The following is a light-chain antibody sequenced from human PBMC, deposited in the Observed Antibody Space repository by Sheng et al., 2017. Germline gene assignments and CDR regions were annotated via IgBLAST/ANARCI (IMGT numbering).Light chain of an antibody. CDR1: QSVDSNY. Sequence: EIVLTQSPATLSLSPGERATLSCRASQSVDSNYLAWYQQKPGQAPRLLIYGASSRATGIPDRFSGSGSGTDFTLTISSLEPEDFAVYYCQQRSNWPPITFGQGTRLEIK. J-gene: IGKJ5*01. V-gene: IGKV3D-20*02. CDR3: QQRSNWPPIT. CDR2: GAS.